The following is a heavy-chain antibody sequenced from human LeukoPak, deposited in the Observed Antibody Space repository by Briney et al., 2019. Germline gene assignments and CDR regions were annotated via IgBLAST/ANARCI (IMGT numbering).Heavy chain of an antibody. CDR1: GFTFSSYE. V-gene: IGHV3-48*03. CDR2: ISSSGSTI. CDR3: ARELAAAGDFDY. J-gene: IGHJ4*02. Sequence: GGSLRLSCAASGFTFSSYEMNWVRQAPGKGLEWVSYISSSGSTIYYADSVKGRFTISRDNAKNSLYLQMNSLRAEGTAVYYCARELAAAGDFDYWGQGTLVTVSS. D-gene: IGHD6-13*01.